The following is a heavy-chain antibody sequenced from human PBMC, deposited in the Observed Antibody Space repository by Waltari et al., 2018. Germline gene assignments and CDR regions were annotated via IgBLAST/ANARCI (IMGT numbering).Heavy chain of an antibody. CDR3: ARSGGSSVFHF. Sequence: QVQLVQSGAELKKPGASVKISCKASGYTFTNYYLHWVRQAPGQGLEWMGVIDPSGGTTGYTQKFQGRVTMTRDTSTNTVYMELSSLRSEDTAVYFCARSGGSSVFHFWGQGTLVTVSS. V-gene: IGHV1-46*01. J-gene: IGHJ4*02. D-gene: IGHD2-15*01. CDR2: IDPSGGTT. CDR1: GYTFTNYY.